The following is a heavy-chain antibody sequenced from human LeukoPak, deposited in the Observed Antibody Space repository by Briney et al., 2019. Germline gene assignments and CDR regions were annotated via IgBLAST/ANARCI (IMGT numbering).Heavy chain of an antibody. J-gene: IGHJ5*02. CDR1: GSTFSSYA. V-gene: IGHV1-69*13. CDR3: ARDLCSSTSCYEGFDP. CDR2: IVPIFGTA. D-gene: IGHD2-2*01. Sequence: ASVKVSCKASGSTFSSYAFSWVRQAPGPGLELMGGIVPIFGTANYAQKFQGRVTITADESTSTAYMELSSLRSEDTAVYYCARDLCSSTSCYEGFDPWGQGTLVTVSS.